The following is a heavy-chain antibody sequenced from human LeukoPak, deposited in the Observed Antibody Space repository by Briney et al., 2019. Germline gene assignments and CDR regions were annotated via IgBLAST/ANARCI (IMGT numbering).Heavy chain of an antibody. CDR3: ASDPGYYYYGMDV. J-gene: IGHJ6*02. CDR1: GFNLRTYW. V-gene: IGHV3-74*01. Sequence: GGSLRLSCAVTGFNLRTYWIHWVRHSPGRGLEWVARINGEGSRISYADSVRGRFTISRDNAKNTAYLQMNSLRAEDTALSSCASDPGYYYYGMDVWGQGTTVVVSS. CDR2: INGEGSRI.